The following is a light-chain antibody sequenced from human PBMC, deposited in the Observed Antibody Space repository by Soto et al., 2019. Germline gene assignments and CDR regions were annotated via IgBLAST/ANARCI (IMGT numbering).Light chain of an antibody. CDR3: NSYAGSNIL. J-gene: IGLJ2*01. Sequence: QSVLTQPPSASGSPGQSVTISCTGTSSDVGRYNFVSWYQQHPGKAPKLMIYDVTKRPSGVPDRFSGSKSGNTASLTVSGLQAEDEADYYCNSYAGSNILFGGGTKVTVL. V-gene: IGLV2-8*01. CDR2: DVT. CDR1: SSDVGRYNF.